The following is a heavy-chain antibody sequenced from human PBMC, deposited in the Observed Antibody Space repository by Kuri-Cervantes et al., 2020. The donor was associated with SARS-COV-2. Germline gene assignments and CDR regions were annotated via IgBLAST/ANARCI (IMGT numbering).Heavy chain of an antibody. CDR3: ARSGPGAISREDGAFDI. D-gene: IGHD5-24*01. CDR1: GDSFDYRF. J-gene: IGHJ3*02. V-gene: IGHV1-45*02. CDR2: ITPFNGNT. Sequence: SVKVSCKAPGDSFDYRFLHWVRQAPGQALEWMGWITPFNGNTNYAQRFQDRVTITRDRSMSAAYMELSSLRSEDTAMYYCARSGPGAISREDGAFDIWGQGTMVTVSS.